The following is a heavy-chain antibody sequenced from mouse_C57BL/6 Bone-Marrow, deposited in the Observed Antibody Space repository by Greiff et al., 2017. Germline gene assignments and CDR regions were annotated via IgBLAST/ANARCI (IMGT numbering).Heavy chain of an antibody. D-gene: IGHD2-2*01. CDR3: AGWLNPWFAD. Sequence: EVMLVESGGDLVKPGASLKLSCAASGFTFSSYGMSWVRQTPDKRLEWVATISIGGSYTYYPDSVKGRFTISRDNATNTLYLQMSSLKSEDTAMYDCAGWLNPWFADWGQGTLVTVSA. J-gene: IGHJ3*01. V-gene: IGHV5-6*01. CDR2: ISIGGSYT. CDR1: GFTFSSYG.